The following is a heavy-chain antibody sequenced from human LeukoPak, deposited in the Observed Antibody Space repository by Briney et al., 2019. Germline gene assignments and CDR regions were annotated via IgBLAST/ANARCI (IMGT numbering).Heavy chain of an antibody. CDR1: GFTFSSYW. V-gene: IGHV3-74*01. D-gene: IGHD6-19*01. CDR2: INSDGSST. CDR3: ARGMYSSGWYVGYYYYYMDV. Sequence: GGSLRLSCAASGFTFSSYWMHWVRQAPGKGLVWVSRINSDGSSTSYADSVKGRFTISRDNAKNTLYLQMNSLRAEDTAVYYCARGMYSSGWYVGYYYYYMDVWGKGTTVTISS. J-gene: IGHJ6*03.